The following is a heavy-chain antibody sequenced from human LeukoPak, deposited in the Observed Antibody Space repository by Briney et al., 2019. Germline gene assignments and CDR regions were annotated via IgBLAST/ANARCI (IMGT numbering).Heavy chain of an antibody. V-gene: IGHV1-2*02. Sequence: GASVKVSCKASGYTFSDYYMHWVRQAPGQGLEWMGWINPNSGGTNYAQKCQGRVTMTRDTSISTAYMELSRLRSDDTAVYYCARVSRNPYYYGSGSQAPDYWGQGTLVTVSS. CDR3: ARVSRNPYYYGSGSQAPDY. J-gene: IGHJ4*02. CDR2: INPNSGGT. CDR1: GYTFSDYY. D-gene: IGHD3-10*01.